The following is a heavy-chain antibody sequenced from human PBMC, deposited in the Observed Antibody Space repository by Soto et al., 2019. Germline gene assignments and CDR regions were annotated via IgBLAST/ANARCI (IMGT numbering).Heavy chain of an antibody. CDR2: INPSGGST. Sequence: QVQLVQSGAEVKKPGASVKVSCKASGYTFTSYYMHWVRQAPGQGLEWMGIINPSGGSTSYAQKFQGRVTMTRDTSTSTVYMELSSLRSEETAVYYCASQARRDGYNYRSVYWGQGTLVTVSS. CDR3: ASQARRDGYNYRSVY. V-gene: IGHV1-46*01. J-gene: IGHJ4*02. CDR1: GYTFTSYY. D-gene: IGHD5-12*01.